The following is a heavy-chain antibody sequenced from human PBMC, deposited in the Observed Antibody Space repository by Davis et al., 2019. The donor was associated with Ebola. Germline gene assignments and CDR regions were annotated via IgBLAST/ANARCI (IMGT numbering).Heavy chain of an antibody. CDR3: ARAANYYDSSGYYYTPQY. J-gene: IGHJ4*02. V-gene: IGHV3-64D*06. Sequence: GGSLRLSCLASGFTFSSYAMHWVRQAPGKGLQYLAGITSNGGNTYHADSVKGRFTISRDNSKNTLYLQMSSLRAEDTAVYYCARAANYYDSSGYYYTPQYWGQGTLVTVSS. CDR1: GFTFSSYA. CDR2: ITSNGGNT. D-gene: IGHD3-22*01.